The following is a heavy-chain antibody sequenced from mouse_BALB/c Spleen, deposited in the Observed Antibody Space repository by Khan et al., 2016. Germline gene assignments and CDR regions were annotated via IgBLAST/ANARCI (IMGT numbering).Heavy chain of an antibody. CDR2: IDPANGNT. CDR3: ASCGSSYRHFDG. V-gene: IGHV14-3*02. Sequence: VRLQQSGAELVKPGASVKLSCTASGFNIKDTYMHWVKQRPEKGLEWIGRIDPANGNTKYDTKFQGKATITADTSSNTAYLQLSSLTSEDTAVYYCASCGSSYRHFDGWGAGTTVTVSS. D-gene: IGHD1-1*01. CDR1: GFNIKDTY. J-gene: IGHJ1*01.